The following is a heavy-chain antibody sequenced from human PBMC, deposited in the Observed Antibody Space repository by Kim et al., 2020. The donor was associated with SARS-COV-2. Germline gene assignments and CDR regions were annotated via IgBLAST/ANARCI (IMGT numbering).Heavy chain of an antibody. Sequence: SVKVSCKASGGTFSSHAISWVRQAPGQGLEWMGRIIPILGIANYAQKFQGRVTITADKSTSTAYMELGSLRSEDTAVYYCAILTTSPYYYYYGMDVWGQGPTVTVSS. CDR2: IIPILGIA. CDR3: AILTTSPYYYYYGMDV. V-gene: IGHV1-69*04. CDR1: GGTFSSHA. J-gene: IGHJ6*02. D-gene: IGHD4-17*01.